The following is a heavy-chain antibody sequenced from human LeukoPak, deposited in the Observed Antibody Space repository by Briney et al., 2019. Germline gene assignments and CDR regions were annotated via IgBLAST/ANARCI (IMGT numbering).Heavy chain of an antibody. CDR1: GFTFSSYS. CDR3: ARATPSYYYGSGSYSPSFDY. D-gene: IGHD3-10*01. Sequence: TGGSLRLSCAASGFTFSSYSMNWVRQAPGKGLEWVSSISSSSDYIYYADSVKGRFTISRDNAKNSLYLQMNSLRAEDTAVYYCARATPSYYYGSGSYSPSFDYWGQGTLVTVSS. J-gene: IGHJ4*02. CDR2: ISSSSDYI. V-gene: IGHV3-21*01.